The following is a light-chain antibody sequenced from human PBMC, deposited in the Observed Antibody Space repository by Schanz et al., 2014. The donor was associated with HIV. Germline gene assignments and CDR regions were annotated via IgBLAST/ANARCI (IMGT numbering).Light chain of an antibody. CDR3: QQSYSTPYT. Sequence: AIRITQSPSSLSASTGDRVTITCRASQDITSYLAWYQQKPGKAPKLLIYAASTLVSGVPSRFNGSGSGTDFTLTISSLQPEDFATYYCQQSYSTPYTFGQGTKLEIK. V-gene: IGKV1-8*01. CDR2: AAS. J-gene: IGKJ2*01. CDR1: QDITSY.